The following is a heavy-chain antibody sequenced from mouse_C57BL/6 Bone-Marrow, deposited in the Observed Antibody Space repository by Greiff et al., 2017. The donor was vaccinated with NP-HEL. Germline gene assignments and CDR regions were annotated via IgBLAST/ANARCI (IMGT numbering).Heavy chain of an antibody. J-gene: IGHJ3*01. D-gene: IGHD2-1*01. CDR2: IYPGDGDT. Sequence: QVQLKESGPELVKPGASVKISCKASGYAFSSSWMNWVKQRPGKGLEWIGRIYPGDGDTNYNGKFKGKATLTADKSSSTAYMQLSSLTSEDSAVYFCAREEAIYYAYPFAYWGQGTLVTVSA. V-gene: IGHV1-82*01. CDR3: AREEAIYYAYPFAY. CDR1: GYAFSSSW.